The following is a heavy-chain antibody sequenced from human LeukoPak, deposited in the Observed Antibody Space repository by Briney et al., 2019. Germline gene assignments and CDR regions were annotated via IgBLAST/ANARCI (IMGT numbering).Heavy chain of an antibody. D-gene: IGHD5-12*01. CDR3: TRCGRDVVARIPWFDP. CDR1: GFTFTSHV. Sequence: GGFLRLSCAASGFTFTSHVANWVRQAPGRGRGWVSYIDGDGSTTYYADSVKDRFTISRDNAKNSLYLQVKSLRAEDRAVYYCTRCGRDVVARIPWFDPWGQGTLVTVSS. J-gene: IGHJ5*02. CDR2: IDGDGSTT. V-gene: IGHV3-48*03.